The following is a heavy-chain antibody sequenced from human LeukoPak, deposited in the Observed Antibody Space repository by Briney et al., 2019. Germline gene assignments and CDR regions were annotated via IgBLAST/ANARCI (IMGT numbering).Heavy chain of an antibody. CDR1: GGTFSSYA. V-gene: IGHV1-69*13. J-gene: IGHJ3*02. CDR3: AREAREKTATMDQDAFDI. D-gene: IGHD5-24*01. CDR2: IIPIFGTA. Sequence: ASVKVSCKASGGTFSSYAISWVRQAPGQGLEWMGGIIPIFGTANYAQKFQGRVTITADESTSTAYMELSSLRSEDTAVYYCAREAREKTATMDQDAFDIWGQGTMVTVSS.